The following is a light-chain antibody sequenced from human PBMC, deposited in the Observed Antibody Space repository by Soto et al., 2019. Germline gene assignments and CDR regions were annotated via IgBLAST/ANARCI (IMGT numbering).Light chain of an antibody. Sequence: EIVLTQSPATLSLSPGERATLSCRASQNVRSYLAWYQQKPGQAPRLLIHDASSMATGIPDRFGGSGSGTDFTLPISSLVPEDSAVDYCQQRTNWPTSTFGQGKRLEIK. CDR3: QQRTNWPTST. J-gene: IGKJ5*01. V-gene: IGKV3-11*01. CDR2: DAS. CDR1: QNVRSY.